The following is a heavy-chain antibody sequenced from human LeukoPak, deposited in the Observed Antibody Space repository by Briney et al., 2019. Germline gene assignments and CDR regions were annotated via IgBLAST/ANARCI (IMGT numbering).Heavy chain of an antibody. CDR1: GGSISSSNW. CDR2: IHHSGST. CDR3: ARGRGEGRGIAMIRGVRAPSYNWFDP. Sequence: SETLSLTCAVSGGSISSSNWWSWVRQPPGKGLEWIGEIHHSGSTNYNPSLKSRVTISVDKSTNQFSLKLSSVTAADMAVYYCARGRGEGRGIAMIRGVRAPSYNWFDPWGHGTLVTVSS. J-gene: IGHJ5*02. D-gene: IGHD3-10*01. V-gene: IGHV4-4*02.